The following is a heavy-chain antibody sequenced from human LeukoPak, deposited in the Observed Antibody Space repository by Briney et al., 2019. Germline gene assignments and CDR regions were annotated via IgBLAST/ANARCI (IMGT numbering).Heavy chain of an antibody. CDR1: GFTVSSNY. D-gene: IGHD3-10*01. CDR2: IYSGGST. J-gene: IGHJ4*02. Sequence: PGGSLRLSCAASGFTVSSNYMSWVRQAPGKGLEWVSVIYSGGSTYHADSVKGRFTISRDNSKNTLYLQMNSLRAEDTAVYYCARDGSGSTFDYWGQGTLVTVSS. V-gene: IGHV3-53*01. CDR3: ARDGSGSTFDY.